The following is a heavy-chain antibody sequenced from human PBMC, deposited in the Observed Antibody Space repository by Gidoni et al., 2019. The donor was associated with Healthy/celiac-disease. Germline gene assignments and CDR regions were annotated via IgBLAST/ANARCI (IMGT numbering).Heavy chain of an antibody. Sequence: QMQLVQSGPEVKKPGTSVKVSCKASGFTFTSSAVQCVRQARGQRLEWIGWIVVGSGNTNYAQKFQERVTITRDMSTSTAYMELSSLRSEDTAVYYCAASRYDSSGYYYVFAFDIWGQGTMVTVSS. D-gene: IGHD3-22*01. V-gene: IGHV1-58*01. J-gene: IGHJ3*02. CDR3: AASRYDSSGYYYVFAFDI. CDR2: IVVGSGNT. CDR1: GFTFTSSA.